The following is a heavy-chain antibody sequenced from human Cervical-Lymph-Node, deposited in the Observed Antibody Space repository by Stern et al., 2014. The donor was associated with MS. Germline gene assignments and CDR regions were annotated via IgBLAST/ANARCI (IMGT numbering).Heavy chain of an antibody. CDR2: IKEDGSEN. CDR1: GFTASNYW. Sequence: EMQLVESGGGLVQPGGSLRLSCGASGFTASNYWMTWVRQAPGKGLQWVADIKEDGSENFYVDSVKGRFPISRDNARNSLYLQMNSLRAEDTAVYFCARQSLFEWPTRTAWFDPWGQGALVTVSS. J-gene: IGHJ5*02. D-gene: IGHD3-9*01. V-gene: IGHV3-7*01. CDR3: ARQSLFEWPTRTAWFDP.